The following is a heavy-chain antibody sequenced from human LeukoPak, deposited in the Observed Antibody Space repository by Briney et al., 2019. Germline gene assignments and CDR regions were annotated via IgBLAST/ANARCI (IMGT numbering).Heavy chain of an antibody. V-gene: IGHV4-61*02. CDR2: IYTSGST. CDR1: GGSISSGSYY. D-gene: IGHD3-3*01. Sequence: SETLTLTCTVSGGSISSGSYYWSWIRQPAGKGLEWIRRIYTSGSTNYNPSLKSRVTISVDTSKNQFSLKLSSVTAADTAVYYCAGFSITIFGVVLNSPDAFDIWGQGTMVTVSS. CDR3: AGFSITIFGVVLNSPDAFDI. J-gene: IGHJ3*02.